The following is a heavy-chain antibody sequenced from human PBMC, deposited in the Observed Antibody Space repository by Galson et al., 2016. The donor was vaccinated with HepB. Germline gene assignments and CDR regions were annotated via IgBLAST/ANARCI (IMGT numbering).Heavy chain of an antibody. D-gene: IGHD2/OR15-2a*01. CDR1: GFIFRYYG. Sequence: SLRLSCAGSGFIFRYYGMHWVRQAPGKGLEWVAADSMDGRRKFYADSVKGRFTISRGNSNNMLFLQMGSLRPDDTAVYYCAKRHEYCPPVGCSVDYWGQGTLVTVSS. CDR2: DSMDGRRK. CDR3: AKRHEYCPPVGCSVDY. V-gene: IGHV3-30*18. J-gene: IGHJ4*02.